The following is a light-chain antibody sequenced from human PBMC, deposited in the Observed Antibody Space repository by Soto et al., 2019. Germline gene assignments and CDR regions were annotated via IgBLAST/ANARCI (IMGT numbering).Light chain of an antibody. CDR1: SGDIGSYNR. CDR2: EVT. J-gene: IGLJ2*01. V-gene: IGLV2-14*01. Sequence: QSVLTQPASVSGSPGQSITISCTGTSGDIGSYNRVSWYQQHPGKAPKLIIYEVTDRPSGVSNRFSGSKSGNTASLTISGLQAEDEADYYCSSYTSTTLVFGGGTKVTVL. CDR3: SSYTSTTLV.